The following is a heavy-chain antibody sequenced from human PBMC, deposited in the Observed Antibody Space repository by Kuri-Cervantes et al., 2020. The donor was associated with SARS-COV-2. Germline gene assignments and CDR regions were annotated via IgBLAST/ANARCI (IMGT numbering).Heavy chain of an antibody. J-gene: IGHJ4*02. V-gene: IGHV3-30-3*01. CDR3: ARGRIGVHDS. Sequence: GESLKISCAASGFTFISYAMHWVRQAPGKGLEWVAVISYDGSNKYFAESVKGRFTISRDNSKNTLYLQMSSLRAEDMAMYYCARGRIGVHDSWGQGTLVTVSS. D-gene: IGHD2-15*01. CDR1: GFTFISYA. CDR2: ISYDGSNK.